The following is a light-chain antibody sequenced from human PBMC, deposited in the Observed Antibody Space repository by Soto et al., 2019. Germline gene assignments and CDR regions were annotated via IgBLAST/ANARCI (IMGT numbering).Light chain of an antibody. CDR3: QQRYSTTIT. J-gene: IGKJ5*01. Sequence: GDRVTINFRASQSISSHLNWYQQKPGKAPKLLIYAASSLQSGVPSRFSGSGSGTDVTITISSLKNEDCATYDCQQRYSTTITFGQGTRLEIK. CDR1: QSISSH. V-gene: IGKV1-39*01. CDR2: AAS.